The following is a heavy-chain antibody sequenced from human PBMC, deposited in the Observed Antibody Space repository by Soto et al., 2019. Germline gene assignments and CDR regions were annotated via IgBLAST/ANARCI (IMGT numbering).Heavy chain of an antibody. Sequence: EVQLLESGGGLVQPGGSLRLSCAASGFTFSSYAMSWVRQAPGKGLEWVSAISGSGGSTYYADSAKGRFTISRDNSKNTLYLQMNSLRAEDTAVYYCAQRRGYSGYEVYWGQGTLVTVSS. CDR1: GFTFSSYA. J-gene: IGHJ4*02. CDR3: AQRRGYSGYEVY. CDR2: ISGSGGST. V-gene: IGHV3-23*01. D-gene: IGHD5-12*01.